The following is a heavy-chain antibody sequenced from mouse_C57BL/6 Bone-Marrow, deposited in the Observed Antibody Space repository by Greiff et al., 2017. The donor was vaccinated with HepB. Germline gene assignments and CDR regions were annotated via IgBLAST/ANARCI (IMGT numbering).Heavy chain of an antibody. CDR3: ARDDYYGSSCYYYAMDY. V-gene: IGHV5-4*01. Sequence: EVQLVESGGGLVKPGGSLKLSCAASGFTFSSYAMSWVRQTPEKRLEWVATISDGGSYTYYPDNVKGRFTISRDNAKNNLYLQMSHLKSEDTAMYYCARDDYYGSSCYYYAMDYWGQGTSVTVSS. J-gene: IGHJ4*01. D-gene: IGHD1-1*01. CDR1: GFTFSSYA. CDR2: ISDGGSYT.